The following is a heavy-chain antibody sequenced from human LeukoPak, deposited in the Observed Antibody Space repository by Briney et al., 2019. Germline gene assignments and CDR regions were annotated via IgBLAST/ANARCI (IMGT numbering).Heavy chain of an antibody. V-gene: IGHV3-30-3*01. CDR3: AKDPSPYSSSWYNNYFDY. D-gene: IGHD6-13*01. Sequence: GGSLRLSCAASGFTFSSYAMHWVRQAPGKGLEWVAVISYDGSNKYYADSVKGRFTISRDNSKNTLYLQMNSLRAEDTAVYYCAKDPSPYSSSWYNNYFDYWGQGTLVTVSS. J-gene: IGHJ4*02. CDR2: ISYDGSNK. CDR1: GFTFSSYA.